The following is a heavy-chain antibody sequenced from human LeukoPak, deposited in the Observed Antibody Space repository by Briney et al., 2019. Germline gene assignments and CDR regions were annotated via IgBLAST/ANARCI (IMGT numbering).Heavy chain of an antibody. J-gene: IGHJ6*02. V-gene: IGHV1-2*02. Sequence: ASVKVSCKASGYTFTGYYMHWVRQAPGQGLEWMGWINPNSGGTNYAQKFQGRVTMTRDTSISTAYMELSRLRSDDTAVYYCAREYDILTGTNTYYYYGVDVWGQGTTVTVSS. D-gene: IGHD3-9*01. CDR2: INPNSGGT. CDR3: AREYDILTGTNTYYYYGVDV. CDR1: GYTFTGYY.